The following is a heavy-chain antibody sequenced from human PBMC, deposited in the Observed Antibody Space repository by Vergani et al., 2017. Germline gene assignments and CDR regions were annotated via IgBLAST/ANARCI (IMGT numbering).Heavy chain of an antibody. Sequence: EVQLVESGGGLVQPGGSLKLSCAASGFTFSGSAMHWVRQASGKGLEWVGRIRSKANSYATAYAASVKGRFTISRDDSKNTAYLQMNSLKTEDTAVYYCAGAYYDSSGYHNDAFDIWGQGTMVTVSS. CDR1: GFTFSGSA. CDR3: AGAYYDSSGYHNDAFDI. D-gene: IGHD3-22*01. J-gene: IGHJ3*02. CDR2: IRSKANSYAT. V-gene: IGHV3-73*01.